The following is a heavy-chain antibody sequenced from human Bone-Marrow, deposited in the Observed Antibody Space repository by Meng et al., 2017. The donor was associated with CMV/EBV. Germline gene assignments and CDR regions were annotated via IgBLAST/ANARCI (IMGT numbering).Heavy chain of an antibody. Sequence: QVQCVESGAEVKTPGSSGKVSCKASGYTFTGYYMHWLRQAPGKGLEWMGWINPNSGGTNYAQKFQGRVTMTRDTSISTAYMELSRLRSDDTAVYYCSYGSGSYYPFDYWGQGTLVTVSS. J-gene: IGHJ4*02. V-gene: IGHV1-2*02. D-gene: IGHD3-10*01. CDR2: INPNSGGT. CDR3: SYGSGSYYPFDY. CDR1: GYTFTGYY.